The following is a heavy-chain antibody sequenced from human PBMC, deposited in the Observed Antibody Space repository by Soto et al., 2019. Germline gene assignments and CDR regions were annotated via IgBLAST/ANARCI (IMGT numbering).Heavy chain of an antibody. CDR1: GYTFTTYA. CDR2: VNTGYGNT. J-gene: IGHJ4*02. D-gene: IGHD6-6*01. V-gene: IGHV1-3*04. Sequence: ASVKVSCKASGYTFTTYAVHWVRQAPGQRLEWMGWVNTGYGNTKYSQKFQGRVTITRDTSASTAYMELSSLTSEDTAVYYCERAGTEYSSPPFWGQGSLVTVSS. CDR3: ERAGTEYSSPPF.